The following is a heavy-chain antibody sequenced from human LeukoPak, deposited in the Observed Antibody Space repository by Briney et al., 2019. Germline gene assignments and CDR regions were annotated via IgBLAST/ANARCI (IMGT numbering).Heavy chain of an antibody. V-gene: IGHV3-48*01. CDR1: GFTFSSYS. D-gene: IGHD6-19*01. CDR2: ISSRSTTI. CDR3: ARDAVAGRIEY. Sequence: GGSLRLSCAASGFTFSSYSMNWVRQAPGKGLEWVSYISSRSTTIYYADSVKGRFTISRDNAKNSLYLQMNSLRAEDTAVYFCARDAVAGRIEYWGQGTLVTVSS. J-gene: IGHJ4*02.